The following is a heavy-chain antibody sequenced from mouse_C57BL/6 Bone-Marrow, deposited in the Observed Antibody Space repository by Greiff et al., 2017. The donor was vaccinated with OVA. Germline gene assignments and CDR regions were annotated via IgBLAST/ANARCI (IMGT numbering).Heavy chain of an antibody. CDR1: GYTFTDYY. Sequence: EVMLVESGPVLVKPGASVKMSCKASGYTFTDYYMNWVKQSHGKSLEWIGVINPYNGGTSYNQKFKGKATLTVDKSSSTAYMELNSLTSEDSAVYYCARDDYLYAMDYWGQGTSVTVSS. J-gene: IGHJ4*01. V-gene: IGHV1-19*01. D-gene: IGHD2-4*01. CDR3: ARDDYLYAMDY. CDR2: INPYNGGT.